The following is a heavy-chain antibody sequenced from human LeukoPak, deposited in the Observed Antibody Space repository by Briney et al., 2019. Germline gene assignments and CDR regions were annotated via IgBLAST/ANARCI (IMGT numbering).Heavy chain of an antibody. CDR3: ARGEMATISYYYYYMDV. D-gene: IGHD5-24*01. CDR1: GGTFSSYA. V-gene: IGHV1-69*05. CDR2: IIPIFGTA. J-gene: IGHJ6*03. Sequence: GASVKVSCKASGGTFSSYAISWVRQAPGQGLEWMGGIIPIFGTANYAQKFQGRVTITTDESTSTAYMELSSLRSEDTAVYYCARGEMATISYYYYYMDVWGKGTTATVSS.